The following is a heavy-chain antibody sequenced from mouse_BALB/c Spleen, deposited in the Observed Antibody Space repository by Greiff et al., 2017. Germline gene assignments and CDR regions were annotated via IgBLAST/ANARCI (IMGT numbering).Heavy chain of an antibody. CDR3: ARDSSGYEAMDY. CDR1: GYAFTNYL. J-gene: IGHJ4*01. CDR2: INPGSGGT. D-gene: IGHD3-2*01. Sequence: QVQLKESGAELVRPGTSVKVSCKASGYAFTNYLIEWVKQRPGQGLEWIGVINPGSGGTNYNEKFKGKATLTADKSSSTAYMQLSSLTSDDSAVYFCARDSSGYEAMDYWGQGTSVTVSS. V-gene: IGHV1-54*01.